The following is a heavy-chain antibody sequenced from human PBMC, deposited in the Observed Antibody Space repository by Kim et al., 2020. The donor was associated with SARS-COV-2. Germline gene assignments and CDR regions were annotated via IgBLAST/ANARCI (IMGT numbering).Heavy chain of an antibody. V-gene: IGHV3-21*01. J-gene: IGHJ4*02. D-gene: IGHD3-10*01. Sequence: GGSLRLSCAASGFTFSSYTMNWVRQAPGKGLEWVSSISSISSYIYYADSVKGRFTISRDNAKNSLYLQMNSLRAEDTAVYYCASSFDGLWFGELSPSKWGQGTLVTVSS. CDR1: GFTFSSYT. CDR3: ASSFDGLWFGELSPSK. CDR2: ISSISSYI.